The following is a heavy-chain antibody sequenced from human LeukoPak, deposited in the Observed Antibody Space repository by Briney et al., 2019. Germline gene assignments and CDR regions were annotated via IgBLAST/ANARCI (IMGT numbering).Heavy chain of an antibody. D-gene: IGHD2-21*02. Sequence: GGSLRLSCAASGFTFSSYGMHWVRQAPGKGLEWVAVIWYDGSNKYYADSVKGRFTISRDNSKNTLYLQMNSLRAEDTAVYYCARDRGCGGDCYSSEFDPWGQGTLVTVSS. CDR1: GFTFSSYG. CDR2: IWYDGSNK. V-gene: IGHV3-33*08. CDR3: ARDRGCGGDCYSSEFDP. J-gene: IGHJ5*02.